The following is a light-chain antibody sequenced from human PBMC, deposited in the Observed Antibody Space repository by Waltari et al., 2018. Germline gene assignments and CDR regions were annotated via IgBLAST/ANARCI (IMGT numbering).Light chain of an antibody. CDR3: QHYYDNPYS. CDR2: AAS. CDR1: QNIYSN. J-gene: IGKJ2*03. V-gene: IGKV1-6*01. Sequence: IQMTQSPSALSASVGERVTISCRASQNIYSNLAWYQQKPGKAPKLLIHAASSLQSGIPSRFSGSGSGTDFTLTISSLQPEDSAAYYCQHYYDNPYSFGQGTKVEIK.